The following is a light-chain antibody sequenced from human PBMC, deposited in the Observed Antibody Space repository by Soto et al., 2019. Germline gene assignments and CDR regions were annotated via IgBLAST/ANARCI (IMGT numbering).Light chain of an antibody. J-gene: IGKJ1*01. CDR2: GAS. Sequence: ETVMTQSPATLSVSPGERVTLSCRASQSVSSNLDWYQQKPGQAPRLLVYGASTRATGIPARFSGSGSGTEFTLTISSLQSEDFAVYYCQQSNNWPKTFGQGTKVEIK. V-gene: IGKV3-15*01. CDR3: QQSNNWPKT. CDR1: QSVSSN.